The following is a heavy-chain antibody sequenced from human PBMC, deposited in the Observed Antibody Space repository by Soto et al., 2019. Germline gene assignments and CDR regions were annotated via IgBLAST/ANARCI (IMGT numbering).Heavy chain of an antibody. V-gene: IGHV4-4*02. CDR2: IYQSGAT. CDR3: ARDAGASRYYGMDV. CDR1: CDYISSENW. J-gene: IGHJ6*02. Sequence: SETLSLTCTVSCDYISSENWWSWVRQAPGKGLEWIGEIYQSGATHYTPSLKSRVTISLDKSKNRFSLKLHSVTAADTAVYYCARDAGASRYYGMDVWAKGPRSPSP. D-gene: IGHD2-8*02.